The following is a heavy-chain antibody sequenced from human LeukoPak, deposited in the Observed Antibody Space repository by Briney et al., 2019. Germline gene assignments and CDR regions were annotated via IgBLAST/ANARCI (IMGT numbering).Heavy chain of an antibody. CDR1: KFSFSSYG. J-gene: IGHJ1*01. CDR2: IRYDGSDK. CDR3: AKDGAGYSSGWYAEYFQR. V-gene: IGHV3-30*02. Sequence: GGSLRLSCAASKFSFSSYGMHWVRQAPGKGLEWVAFIRYDGSDKYYADSVKGRFTISRDNSKNTLYLQMNSLRGEDTAVYYCAKDGAGYSSGWYAEYFQRWGQGSLVTVSS. D-gene: IGHD6-19*01.